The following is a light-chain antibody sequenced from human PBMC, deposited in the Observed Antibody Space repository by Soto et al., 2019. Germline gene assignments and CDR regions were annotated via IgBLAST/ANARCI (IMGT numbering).Light chain of an antibody. V-gene: IGLV2-8*01. CDR1: NSDVGGYNY. Sequence: QSVLTQPPSASGSPGQSVTISCSGTNSDVGGYNYVSWYQQHPGEAPRLIIYEVTKRPSGVPDRFSGSRSGNTASLTVSGLQAEDEADYYCSSFAGSNTVAFGGGTKLTVL. CDR2: EVT. CDR3: SSFAGSNTVA. J-gene: IGLJ2*01.